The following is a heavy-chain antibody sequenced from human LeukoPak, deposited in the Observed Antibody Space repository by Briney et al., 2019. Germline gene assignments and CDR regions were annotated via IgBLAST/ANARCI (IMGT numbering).Heavy chain of an antibody. Sequence: GGSLRLSCAASGFTFSSYWMSWVRQAPGKGLEWVANMKQDGSEKYYVDSVKGRFTISRDNAKNSLYLQMNSLRAEDTAVYYCARDSGDPHYYYYYMDVWGKGTTVTISS. V-gene: IGHV3-7*01. CDR2: MKQDGSEK. CDR3: ARDSGDPHYYYYYMDV. CDR1: GFTFSSYW. J-gene: IGHJ6*03. D-gene: IGHD2-21*01.